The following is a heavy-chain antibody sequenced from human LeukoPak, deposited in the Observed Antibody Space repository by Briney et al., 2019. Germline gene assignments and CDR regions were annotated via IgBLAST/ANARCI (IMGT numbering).Heavy chain of an antibody. V-gene: IGHV3-23*01. CDR1: GSTFSSYA. J-gene: IGHJ4*02. CDR2: ISGSGGST. D-gene: IGHD1-20*01. CDR3: AKDLFLENNWNDPLLFDY. Sequence: PGGSLRLSCAASGSTFSSYAMSWVRQAPGKGLEWVSAISGSGGSTYYADSVKGRFTISRDNSKNTLYLQMNSLRAEDTAVYYCAKDLFLENNWNDPLLFDYWGQGTLVTVSS.